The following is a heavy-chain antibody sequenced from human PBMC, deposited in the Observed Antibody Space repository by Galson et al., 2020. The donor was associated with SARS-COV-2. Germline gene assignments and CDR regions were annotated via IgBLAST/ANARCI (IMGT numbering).Heavy chain of an antibody. Sequence: ESAPTLANPTQTLTLTCTFTGFSLRTSGEGVGWIRQTKGKALEWHELLYWNDNKSYSPSMKIRPTITKDTSKNQVVLTMTNMDTVDTATYYCAHRLDGSGSYYNDDWFDPWGQGTLVTVSS. D-gene: IGHD3-10*01. CDR1: GFSLRTSGEG. CDR2: LYWNDNK. J-gene: IGHJ5*02. CDR3: AHRLDGSGSYYNDDWFDP. V-gene: IGHV2-5*01.